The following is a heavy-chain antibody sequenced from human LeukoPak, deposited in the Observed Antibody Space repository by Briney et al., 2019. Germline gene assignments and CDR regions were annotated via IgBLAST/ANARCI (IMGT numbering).Heavy chain of an antibody. D-gene: IGHD3-9*01. CDR2: IIPIFGTA. CDR1: GGTFSSYA. J-gene: IGHJ4*02. CDR3: ARDGRYFDWLLNFDY. Sequence: ASVQVSCKASGGTFSSYAISWVRQAPAQGLEGMGGIIPIFGTANYAQKFQGRVTITADESTSTAYMELSRLRSEDTAVYYCARDGRYFDWLLNFDYWGQGALGTVSS. V-gene: IGHV1-69*13.